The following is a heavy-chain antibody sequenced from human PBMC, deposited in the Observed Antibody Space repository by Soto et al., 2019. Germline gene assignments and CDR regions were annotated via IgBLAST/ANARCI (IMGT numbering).Heavy chain of an antibody. CDR3: LGAGAAATG. V-gene: IGHV3-7*01. Sequence: EVQLVESGGGLVQPGGSLRLSCAASGFTFRNYWMNWVRQAPGKGLEWVADIKEDGSQQYYAESVKGRFTISRDNAKTSVFLQMNSLRVEYTAVYYCLGAGAAATGRGQGTLVTVSS. CDR1: GFTFRNYW. D-gene: IGHD2-15*01. CDR2: IKEDGSQQ. J-gene: IGHJ4*02.